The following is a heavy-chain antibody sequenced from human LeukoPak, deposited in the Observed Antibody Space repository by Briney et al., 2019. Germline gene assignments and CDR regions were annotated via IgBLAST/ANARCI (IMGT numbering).Heavy chain of an antibody. CDR3: ARLYSSGWHYFDY. V-gene: IGHV4-61*01. J-gene: IGHJ4*02. Sequence: SETLSLTCTVSGGSVSSGNYYWSWIRQPPGKGLEWIGYIYYSGSTNYSPSLKSRATTSVDTSKNQFSLKLSSVTAADTAVYYCARLYSSGWHYFDYWGQGTLVTVSS. D-gene: IGHD6-19*01. CDR1: GGSVSSGNYY. CDR2: IYYSGST.